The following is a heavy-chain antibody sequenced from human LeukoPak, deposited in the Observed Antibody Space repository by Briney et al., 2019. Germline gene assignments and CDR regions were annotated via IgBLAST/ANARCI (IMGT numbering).Heavy chain of an antibody. D-gene: IGHD6-13*01. CDR3: ARAPSSSSGR. CDR2: IIPILGIA. CDR1: GGTFSSYA. J-gene: IGHJ4*02. Sequence: ASVKVSCKASGGTFSSYAISWVRQAPGQGLEWMGRIIPILGIANYAQKFQGRVTITADKSTSTVYMELSSLRSEDTAVYYCARAPSSSSGRWGQGTLVTVSS. V-gene: IGHV1-69*04.